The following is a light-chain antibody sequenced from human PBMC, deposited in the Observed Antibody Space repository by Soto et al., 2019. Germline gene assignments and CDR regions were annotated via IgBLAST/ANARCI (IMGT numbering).Light chain of an antibody. CDR2: EAS. J-gene: IGKJ5*01. V-gene: IGKV3-11*01. CDR1: QSVSSY. CDR3: QQRSDWPWT. Sequence: EIVLTQSPATLSLSPGERATLSCRASQSVSSYLAWYQQKPGQAPRLLMYEASNRATGIPARFSGGGSGTDFTLTIGSLEPEDFAVYYCQQRSDWPWTFGQGTRLEIK.